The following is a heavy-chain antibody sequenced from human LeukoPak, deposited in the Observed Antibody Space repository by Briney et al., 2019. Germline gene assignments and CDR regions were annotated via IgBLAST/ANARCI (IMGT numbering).Heavy chain of an antibody. D-gene: IGHD6-25*01. J-gene: IGHJ6*02. Sequence: SETLSLTCTVSGGSISSYYWSWIRQPPGKGLEWIGYIYYSGSTNYNPSLKSRVTISVDTSKNQFSLKLSSVTAADTAAYYCARSAPADDRFYYYGMDVWGQGTTVTVSS. CDR2: IYYSGST. V-gene: IGHV4-59*01. CDR1: GGSISSYY. CDR3: ARSAPADDRFYYYGMDV.